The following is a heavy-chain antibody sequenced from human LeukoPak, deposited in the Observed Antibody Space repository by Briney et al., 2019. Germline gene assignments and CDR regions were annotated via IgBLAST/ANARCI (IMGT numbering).Heavy chain of an antibody. CDR3: ARERQQWLVPIPAFDI. Sequence: PSETLSLTCAVYGGSFSGYYWSWIRQPPGKGLEWIGEINHSGSTNYNPSLKSRVTISVDTSKNQFSLKLSSVTAADMAVYYCARERQQWLVPIPAFDIWGQGTMVTVSS. CDR2: INHSGST. V-gene: IGHV4-34*01. D-gene: IGHD6-19*01. CDR1: GGSFSGYY. J-gene: IGHJ3*02.